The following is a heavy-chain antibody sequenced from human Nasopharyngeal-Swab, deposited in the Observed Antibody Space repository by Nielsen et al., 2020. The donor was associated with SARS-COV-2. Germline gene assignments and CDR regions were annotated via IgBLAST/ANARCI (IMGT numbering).Heavy chain of an antibody. CDR3: ARGITMVLGVIITNYYYGMDV. CDR2: IWYDGSNK. V-gene: IGHV3-33*01. Sequence: GGSLRLSCAASGFTFSSYGMHWVRQAPGKGLEWVAVIWYDGSNKYYADSVKGRFTISRDNSKSTLYLQMNSLRAEDTAVYYCARGITMVLGVIITNYYYGMDVWGQGTTVTVSS. CDR1: GFTFSSYG. D-gene: IGHD3-10*01. J-gene: IGHJ6*02.